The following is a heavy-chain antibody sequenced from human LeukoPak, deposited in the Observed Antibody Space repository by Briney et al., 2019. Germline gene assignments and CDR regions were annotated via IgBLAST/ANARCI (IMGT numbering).Heavy chain of an antibody. D-gene: IGHD3-22*01. CDR2: ISDSGGRT. CDR1: GITLSNYG. CDR3: AKRGVVIRVILVGFHKEANYFDS. Sequence: PGGSLRLSCAVSGITLSNYGMSWVRQAPGKGLEWVAGISDSGGRTNYADSVKGRFTISRDNPKNTLYLQMSSLRAEDTTVYFCAKRGVVIRVILVGFHKEANYFDSWGQGVLVTVSS. V-gene: IGHV3-23*01. J-gene: IGHJ4*02.